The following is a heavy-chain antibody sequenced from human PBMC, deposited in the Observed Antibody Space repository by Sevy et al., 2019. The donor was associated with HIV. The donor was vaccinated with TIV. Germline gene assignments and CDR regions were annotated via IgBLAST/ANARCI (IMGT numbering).Heavy chain of an antibody. CDR1: GGTFSSYA. CDR2: IIPIFGTA. J-gene: IGHJ6*02. Sequence: KISCKASGGTFSSYAISWVRQAPGQGLEWMGGIIPIFGTANYAQKFQGRVTITADESTGTAYMELVSLRSEDTAVYYCARDSEFSDIVVVPAGGYYGMDVWGQGTTVTVSS. V-gene: IGHV1-69*01. D-gene: IGHD2-2*01. CDR3: ARDSEFSDIVVVPAGGYYGMDV.